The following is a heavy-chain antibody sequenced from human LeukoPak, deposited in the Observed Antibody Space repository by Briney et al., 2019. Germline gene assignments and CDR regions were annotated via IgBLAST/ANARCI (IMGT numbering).Heavy chain of an antibody. Sequence: SETLSLTCAVYGGSFSGYYWSWIRQPPGKGLEWIGEINHSGSTNYNPSLKSRVTISVDTSKNQFSLKLSSVTAADTAVYYCARDRGSTEFDYWGQGTLVTVSS. CDR2: INHSGST. V-gene: IGHV4-34*01. CDR1: GGSFSGYY. CDR3: ARDRGSTEFDY. D-gene: IGHD1-26*01. J-gene: IGHJ4*02.